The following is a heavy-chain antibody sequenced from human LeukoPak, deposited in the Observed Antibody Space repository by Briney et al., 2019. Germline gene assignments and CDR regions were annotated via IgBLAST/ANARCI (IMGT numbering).Heavy chain of an antibody. J-gene: IGHJ5*02. V-gene: IGHV5-51*01. D-gene: IGHD6-13*01. CDR1: GYSFTNYW. CDR3: ARRLRSSSSRNNWFDP. Sequence: GESLKISCQGSGYSFTNYWIGWVRQMPGKGLEWMGIIYPGDSDTRYSPSFQGQVTISADKSISTAYLQWSSLKASDTAMYYCARRLRSSSSRNNWFDPWGQGTLVTVSS. CDR2: IYPGDSDT.